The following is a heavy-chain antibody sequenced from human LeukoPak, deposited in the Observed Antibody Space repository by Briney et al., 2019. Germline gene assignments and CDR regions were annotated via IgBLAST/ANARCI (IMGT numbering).Heavy chain of an antibody. CDR1: GFTFSSYG. V-gene: IGHV3-33*01. D-gene: IGHD3-22*01. CDR2: IWYDGSNK. Sequence: GGSLRLSCAASGFTFSSYGMHWVRQAPGKGLEWVAVIWYDGSNKYYADSVKGRFTISRDNSKNTLYLQMNSLRAEDTAVYYCARGHYYDSSGYFDYWGRGTLVTVSS. J-gene: IGHJ4*02. CDR3: ARGHYYDSSGYFDY.